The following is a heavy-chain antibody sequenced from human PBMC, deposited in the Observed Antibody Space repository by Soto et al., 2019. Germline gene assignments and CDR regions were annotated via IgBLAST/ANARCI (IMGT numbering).Heavy chain of an antibody. J-gene: IGHJ2*01. D-gene: IGHD3-10*02. CDR2: IYSGGST. CDR3: ARSEGFFFIQAEDGIRDVRSVSAFLLNRSSDL. Sequence: PGKVLERVSVIYSGGSTYYADSVKDRFSISRDNSKNTLYLQMNSLRAEDTAVYYCARSEGFFFIQAEDGIRDVRSVSAFLLNRSSDL. V-gene: IGHV3-66*01.